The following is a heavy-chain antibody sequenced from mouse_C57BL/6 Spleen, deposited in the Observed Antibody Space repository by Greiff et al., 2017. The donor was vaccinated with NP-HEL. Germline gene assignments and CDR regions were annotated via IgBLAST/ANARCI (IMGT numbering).Heavy chain of an antibody. CDR2: ISSGGSYT. J-gene: IGHJ4*01. CDR3: ARRSSYAMDY. V-gene: IGHV5-6*01. D-gene: IGHD1-1*01. Sequence: EVQVVESGGDLVKPGGSLKLSCAASGFTFSSYGMSWVRQTPDKRLEWVATISSGGSYTYYPDSVKGRFTISRDNAKNTLYLQMSSLKSEDTAMYYCARRSSYAMDYWGQGTSVTVSS. CDR1: GFTFSSYG.